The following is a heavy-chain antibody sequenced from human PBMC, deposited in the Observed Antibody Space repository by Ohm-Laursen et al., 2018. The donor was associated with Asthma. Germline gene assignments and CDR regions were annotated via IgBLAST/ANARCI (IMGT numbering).Heavy chain of an antibody. CDR2: ISYDGSNK. CDR3: ARDSEGQRLGPSYYYDSSGYEY. CDR1: GFTFGSYA. D-gene: IGHD3-22*01. J-gene: IGHJ4*02. Sequence: SLRLSCAATGFTFGSYAMHWVRQAPGKGLEWVAVISYDGSNKYYADSVKGRFTISRDNSKNTLYLQMNSLRAEDTAVYYCARDSEGQRLGPSYYYDSSGYEYWGQGTLVTVSS. V-gene: IGHV3-30-3*01.